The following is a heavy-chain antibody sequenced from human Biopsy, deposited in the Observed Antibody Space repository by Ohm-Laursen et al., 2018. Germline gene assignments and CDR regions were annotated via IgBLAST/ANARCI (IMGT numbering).Heavy chain of an antibody. D-gene: IGHD2-15*01. CDR2: DYYSGST. V-gene: IGHV4-39*01. CDR1: GGSISSNSYY. CDR3: ARQDGGYCSGGSCLRSWYFDL. Sequence: SETLSLTCTVSGGSISSNSYYWGWIRQSPGKGLEWVGSDYYSGSTYYNPSLKSRVTVSVNRPKNQFSLKLKSVTAADTAVYYFARQDGGYCSGGSCLRSWYFDLWGRGTLVTVSS. J-gene: IGHJ2*01.